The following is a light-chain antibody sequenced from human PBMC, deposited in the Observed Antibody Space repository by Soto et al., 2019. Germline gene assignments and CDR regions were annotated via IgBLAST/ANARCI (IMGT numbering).Light chain of an antibody. Sequence: QSVLTQPPSVSGAPGERVTISCTGSSSNIGAGYDVHWYQQLPGTAPKLLIYGNSNRPSGVPDRFSGSKSGTSASLAITGLQAEDEADYYCQSSRVFGTGTKVT. CDR3: QSSRV. CDR1: SSNIGAGYD. J-gene: IGLJ1*01. V-gene: IGLV1-40*01. CDR2: GNS.